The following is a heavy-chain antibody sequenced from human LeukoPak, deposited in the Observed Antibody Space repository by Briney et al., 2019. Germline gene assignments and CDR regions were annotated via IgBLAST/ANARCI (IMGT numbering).Heavy chain of an antibody. CDR1: GFTFSSYA. Sequence: GGSLRLSCAASGFTFSSYAMSWVRQAPGRGLEWVSAISGSGGSTYYADSVKGRFTISRDNSKNTLYLQMNSLRAEDTAVYYCAETLGYSYGNYFGYWGQGTLVTVSS. V-gene: IGHV3-23*01. CDR2: ISGSGGST. J-gene: IGHJ4*02. D-gene: IGHD5-18*01. CDR3: AETLGYSYGNYFGY.